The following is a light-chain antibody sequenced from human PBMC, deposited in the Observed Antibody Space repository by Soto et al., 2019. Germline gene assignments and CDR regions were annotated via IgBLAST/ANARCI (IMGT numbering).Light chain of an antibody. CDR3: QQRSNWPWT. J-gene: IGKJ1*01. CDR1: QSVSSF. V-gene: IGKV3-11*01. Sequence: EIVLTQSPATLYSSLGEEANLSCGASQSVSSFLAWYQQNPGQAPRLLIYAASNRATGIPARFSGSGSGTDFTLTISRIEPEDFAVYYCQQRSNWPWTFGQGTKVEI. CDR2: AAS.